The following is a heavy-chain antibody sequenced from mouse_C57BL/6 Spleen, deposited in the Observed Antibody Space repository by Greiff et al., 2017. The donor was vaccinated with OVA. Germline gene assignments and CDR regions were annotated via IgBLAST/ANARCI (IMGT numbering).Heavy chain of an antibody. CDR2: IDPENGDT. V-gene: IGHV14-4*01. CDR3: THSNYGYFDV. D-gene: IGHD2-5*01. J-gene: IGHJ1*03. Sequence: EVQLQQSGAELVRPGASVKLSCTASGFNIKDDYMHWVKQRPEQGLEWIGWIDPENGDTEYASKFQGKATITADTSSNTAYLQLSSLTSEDTAVYYCTHSNYGYFDVWGTGTTVTVSS. CDR1: GFNIKDDY.